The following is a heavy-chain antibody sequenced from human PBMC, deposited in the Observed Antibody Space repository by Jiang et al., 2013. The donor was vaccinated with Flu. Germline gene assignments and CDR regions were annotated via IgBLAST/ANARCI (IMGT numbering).Heavy chain of an antibody. CDR1: GGSFSGYY. Sequence: LLKPSETLSLTCAVYGGSFSGYYWTWIRQPPGKGLEWIGEINHRGSTNYNPSLKSRVTILGDMSRNQCSLKLSSVTAADTAVYYCARRAGLVAPLAAFDIWGQGTMVAVSS. D-gene: IGHD2-15*01. V-gene: IGHV4-34*01. CDR2: INHRGST. J-gene: IGHJ3*02. CDR3: ARRAGLVAPLAAFDI.